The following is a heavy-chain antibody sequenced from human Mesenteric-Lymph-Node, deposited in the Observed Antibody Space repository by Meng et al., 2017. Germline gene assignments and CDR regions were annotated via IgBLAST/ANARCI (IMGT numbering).Heavy chain of an antibody. D-gene: IGHD2-15*01. J-gene: IGHJ4*02. CDR1: GGSFSGFY. CDR2: INHGGTT. CDR3: ARGEVDARLRH. V-gene: IGHV4-34*01. Sequence: QGQLQHWGAGPLKPSETLSLSCAVSGGSFSGFYWTWIRQPPGKGLEWIGEINHGGTTTYNPSLKSRVSISVDTSKSQFSLKLDSVTAADTAVYYCARGEVDARLRHWGQGTLVTVSS.